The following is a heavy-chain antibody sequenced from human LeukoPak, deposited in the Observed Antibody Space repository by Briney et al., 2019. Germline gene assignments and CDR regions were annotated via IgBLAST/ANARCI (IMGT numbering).Heavy chain of an antibody. CDR3: ATEPGWYDSSS. CDR2: VYYSGST. D-gene: IGHD6-19*01. J-gene: IGHJ4*02. CDR1: GGSVSSSGYF. V-gene: IGHV4-39*07. Sequence: SETLSLTCTVSGGSVSSSGYFWGWLRQPPGKGLEWIGSVYYSGSTHYNPSLKSRATISEDTSKNQFSLKLSSVTAADAAVYYCATEPGWYDSSSWGQGTLVTVSS.